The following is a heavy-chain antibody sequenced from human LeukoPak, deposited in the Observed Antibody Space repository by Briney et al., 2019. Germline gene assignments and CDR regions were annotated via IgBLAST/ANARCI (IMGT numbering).Heavy chain of an antibody. D-gene: IGHD2/OR15-2a*01. CDR2: ISWNSGNI. V-gene: IGHV3-9*01. CDR3: AKVFYSDSYFDS. J-gene: IGHJ4*02. Sequence: GGSLRLSCAASRFTFDDYAMHWVRQAPGKGLEWVSGISWNSGNIGYADSVKGRFTISRDNAKNSLYLQINSLKTEDTAVYYCAKVFYSDSYFDSWGQGTLVIVSS. CDR1: RFTFDDYA.